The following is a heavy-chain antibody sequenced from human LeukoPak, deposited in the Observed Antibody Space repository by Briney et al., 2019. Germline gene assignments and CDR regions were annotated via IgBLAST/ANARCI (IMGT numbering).Heavy chain of an antibody. D-gene: IGHD3-9*01. CDR2: IYYRGST. Sequence: PSETLSHTCSVSGGTVSSSSYYWGWIRQPPGMGLEYIGSIYYRGSTYYNPSLKSRVTISVDTSKNQFSLKLSSVTAADTAVYYCARGDILTGCDYWGQGPLVTVSS. V-gene: IGHV4-39*07. J-gene: IGHJ4*02. CDR3: ARGDILTGCDY. CDR1: GGTVSSSSYY.